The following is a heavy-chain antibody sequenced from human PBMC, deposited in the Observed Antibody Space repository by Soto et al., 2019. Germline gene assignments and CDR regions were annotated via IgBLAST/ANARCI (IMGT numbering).Heavy chain of an antibody. D-gene: IGHD1-1*01. CDR1: GYTFTSYV. CDR3: ARVDGPELERQLGY. V-gene: IGHV1-18*01. Sequence: ASVKVSCKASGYTFTSYVISWVRQAPGQGLEWMGWISAYNGNTNYAQKLQGRVTMTTDASTSTAYMELRSLRSDDTAVYYCARVDGPELERQLGYWGQGTLVTVSS. J-gene: IGHJ4*02. CDR2: ISAYNGNT.